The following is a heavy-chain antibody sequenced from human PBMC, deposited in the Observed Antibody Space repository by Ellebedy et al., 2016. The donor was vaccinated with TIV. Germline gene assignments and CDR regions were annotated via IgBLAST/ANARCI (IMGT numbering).Heavy chain of an antibody. V-gene: IGHV3-11*06. CDR3: ARACFGVACYFEH. J-gene: IGHJ4*02. CDR1: GFTFSDYY. D-gene: IGHD3-3*01. Sequence: PGGSLRLSCAASGFTFSDYYMGWVRQAPGKGLEWVSYISPDNIITNYGYSVKGRFTISRDNARTSLFLQMNSLRADDTAVYYCARACFGVACYFEHWGQGTQVTVSS. CDR2: ISPDNIIT.